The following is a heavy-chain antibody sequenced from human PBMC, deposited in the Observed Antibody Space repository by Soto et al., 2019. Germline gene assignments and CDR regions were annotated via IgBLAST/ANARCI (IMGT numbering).Heavy chain of an antibody. CDR3: ARRARPDFYYMDV. D-gene: IGHD6-6*01. CDR2: ISSNGVGT. J-gene: IGHJ6*03. Sequence: EVQLAESGGGLAQPGGSLRLSCAASGFTLSGYAMDWVRQAPGKGLEYVSGISSNGVGTYYANSVQGRFTISRANSKNTVYLKMGSLRPEDMAVYYCARRARPDFYYMDVWGKGTTVTVSS. V-gene: IGHV3-64*01. CDR1: GFTLSGYA.